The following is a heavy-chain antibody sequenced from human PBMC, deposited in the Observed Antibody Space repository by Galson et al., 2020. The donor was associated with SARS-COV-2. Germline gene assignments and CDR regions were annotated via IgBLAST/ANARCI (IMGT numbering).Heavy chain of an antibody. CDR3: GRGGSSSWYDWSWFDP. D-gene: IGHD6-13*01. J-gene: IGHJ5*02. V-gene: IGHV3-23*01. CDR1: GFTFSSYA. CDR2: ISGSGGST. Sequence: GGSLRLSCAASGFTFSSYAMSWVRQAPGKGLEWVSAISGSGGSTYYADSVKGRFTISRDNSKNTLYLQMNSLRAEDTAVYYCGRGGSSSWYDWSWFDPWGQGTLVTVSS.